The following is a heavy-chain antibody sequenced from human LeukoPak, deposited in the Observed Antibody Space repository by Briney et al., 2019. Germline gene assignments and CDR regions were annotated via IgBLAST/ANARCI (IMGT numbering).Heavy chain of an antibody. CDR2: INPNSGGT. CDR1: GYTFTGYY. J-gene: IGHJ5*02. V-gene: IGHV1-2*02. D-gene: IGHD3-10*01. CDR3: ARVIHYGSGSYQFDP. Sequence: ASVKVSCKASGYTFTGYYMHWVRQAPGQGLEWMGWINPNSGGTNYAQKFQGRVTMTTDTSTSTAYMELRSLRSDDTAVYYCARVIHYGSGSYQFDPWGQGALVTVSS.